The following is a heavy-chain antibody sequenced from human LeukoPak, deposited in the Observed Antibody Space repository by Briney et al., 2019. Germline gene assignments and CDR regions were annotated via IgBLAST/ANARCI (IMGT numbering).Heavy chain of an antibody. CDR2: ISSSSSYI. D-gene: IGHD3-22*01. Sequence: GGSLRLSCAASGFTFSSYSMNWVRQAPGKGLEWVSSISSSSSYIYYADSVKGRFTISRDNAKNSLYLQMNSLRAEDTAVYHCARDEDSSGYCDYWGQGTLVTLSS. CDR3: ARDEDSSGYCDY. V-gene: IGHV3-21*01. CDR1: GFTFSSYS. J-gene: IGHJ4*02.